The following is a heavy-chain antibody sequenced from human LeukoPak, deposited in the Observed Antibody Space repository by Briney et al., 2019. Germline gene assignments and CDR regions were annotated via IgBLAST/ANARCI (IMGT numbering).Heavy chain of an antibody. CDR2: SNAGNGNT. J-gene: IGHJ6*02. CDR1: GYTFTSYA. CDR3: ARGLRHYGAAYGMDV. D-gene: IGHD4-17*01. V-gene: IGHV1-3*02. Sequence: ASVKVSCKASGYTFTSYAMHWVRQAPGQRLEWMGWSNAGNGNTKYSQEFRGRVTMTRNTSISTAYMELSSLRSEDTAVYYCARGLRHYGAAYGMDVWGQGTTVTVSS.